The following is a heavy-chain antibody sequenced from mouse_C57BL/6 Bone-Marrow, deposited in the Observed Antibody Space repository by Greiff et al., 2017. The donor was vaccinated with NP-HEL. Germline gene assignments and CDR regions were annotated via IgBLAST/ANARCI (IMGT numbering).Heavy chain of an antibody. CDR3: ARTGKLRYDYFDY. CDR1: GYSFTDYN. CDR2: INPNYGTT. J-gene: IGHJ2*01. Sequence: VQLKQSGPELVKPGASVKISCKASGYSFTDYNMNWVKHSNGKSLEWIGVINPNYGTTSYNQKFKGKATLTVDQSSSTAYMQLNSLTSEDSAVYYCARTGKLRYDYFDYWGQGTTLTVSS. D-gene: IGHD1-1*01. V-gene: IGHV1-39*01.